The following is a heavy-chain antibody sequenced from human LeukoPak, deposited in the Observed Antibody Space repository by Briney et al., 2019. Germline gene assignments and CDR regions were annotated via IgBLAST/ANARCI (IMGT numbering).Heavy chain of an antibody. CDR1: GFTFSSYA. J-gene: IGHJ4*02. Sequence: PGGSLRLSCAASGFTFSSYAMSWVRQAPGKGLEWVSAISGSGGSTYYADSVKGRFTISRDNSKNTLYLQMNSLSAEDTAVYYCATEREGYYYDSSGYYIDYWGQGTLVTVSS. V-gene: IGHV3-23*01. D-gene: IGHD3-22*01. CDR3: ATEREGYYYDSSGYYIDY. CDR2: ISGSGGST.